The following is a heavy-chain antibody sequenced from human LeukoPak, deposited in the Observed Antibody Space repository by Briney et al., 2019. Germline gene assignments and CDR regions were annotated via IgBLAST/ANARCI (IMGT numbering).Heavy chain of an antibody. CDR1: GFTFSDYT. V-gene: IGHV3-21*01. D-gene: IGHD4-11*01. CDR2: ISFGNTYI. CDR3: AKSFTVTGGPHYFDS. Sequence: GGSLRLSCVASGFTFSDYTMNWVRQAPGKGLEWVSSISFGNTYIYYADSVKDRFTISRDNAKNSLFLQINSLRAEDTAVYYCAKSFTVTGGPHYFDSWGQGTLVTVSS. J-gene: IGHJ4*02.